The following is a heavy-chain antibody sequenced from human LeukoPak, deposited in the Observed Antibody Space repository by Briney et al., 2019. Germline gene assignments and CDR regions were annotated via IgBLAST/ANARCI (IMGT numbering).Heavy chain of an antibody. CDR1: GFTFHNYA. CDR2: TSGDGITT. CDR3: ARDLLRFGELWENWFDP. J-gene: IGHJ5*02. Sequence: GGSLRLSCAASGFTFHNYAIHWVRQAPGKGLEWVSLTSGDGITTYFADSVKGRFTISRDNAKNSLYLQMNSLRAEDTALYYCARDLLRFGELWENWFDPWGQGTLVTVSS. D-gene: IGHD3-10*01. V-gene: IGHV3-43*02.